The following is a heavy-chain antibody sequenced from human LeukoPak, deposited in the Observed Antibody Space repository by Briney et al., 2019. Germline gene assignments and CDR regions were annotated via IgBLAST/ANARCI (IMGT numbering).Heavy chain of an antibody. V-gene: IGHV3-23*01. D-gene: IGHD2-15*01. J-gene: IGHJ4*02. CDR3: ARQLGYCSDGSCYFDH. Sequence: GGSLRLSCAGSGFTFSSYIMSWVRQAPGKGLEFVSGVSDNSGATYYADSVKGRFTISRDNSQNTLYLQMNSLRGEDSAIYFCARQLGYCSDGSCYFDHWGQGTLATVSS. CDR1: GFTFSSYI. CDR2: VSDNSGAT.